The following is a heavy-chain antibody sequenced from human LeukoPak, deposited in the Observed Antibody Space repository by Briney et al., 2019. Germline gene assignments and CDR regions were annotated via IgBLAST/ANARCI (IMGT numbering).Heavy chain of an antibody. D-gene: IGHD3-16*02. CDR3: ARVMIMFGGVIDYFDY. CDR1: GFTFSDYW. CDR2: IKQDGREK. J-gene: IGHJ4*02. V-gene: IGHV3-7*01. Sequence: GGSLRLSCAASGFTFSDYWVTWARQAPGKGLEWVANIKQDGREKYYMDSVKGRFSISRDNAKNSLYLQMNSLRVEDTAVYYCARVMIMFGGVIDYFDYWGQETLVTVSS.